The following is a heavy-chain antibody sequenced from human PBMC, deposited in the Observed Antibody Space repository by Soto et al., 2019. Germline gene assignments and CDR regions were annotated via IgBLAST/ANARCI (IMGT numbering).Heavy chain of an antibody. Sequence: SETLSLTCAVSGGSISSSNWWSWVRQPPGKGLEWIGEIYHSGSTNYNPSLKSRVTISVDKSKNQFSLKLSSVTAADTAVYYCARRREWLTPYFDYWGQGTLVTVSS. V-gene: IGHV4-4*02. CDR2: IYHSGST. CDR1: GGSISSSNW. CDR3: ARRREWLTPYFDY. D-gene: IGHD3-3*01. J-gene: IGHJ4*02.